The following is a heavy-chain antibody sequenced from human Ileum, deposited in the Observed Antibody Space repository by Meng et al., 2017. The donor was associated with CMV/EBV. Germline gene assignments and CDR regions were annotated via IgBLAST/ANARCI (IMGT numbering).Heavy chain of an antibody. J-gene: IGHJ4*02. Sequence: QLQLQEAGPGLVKPSETLALTCSVSGVSISSSGDYWGWIRQPPGKGLEWIGNMYSSGTPYYNPSLKSRVAMSVDTSKNQFSLKLSSVTAADTAVYYCARWGSGTYYKGYFDYWGQGTLVTVSS. CDR1: GVSISSSGDY. D-gene: IGHD3-10*01. CDR3: ARWGSGTYYKGYFDY. CDR2: MYSSGTP. V-gene: IGHV4-39*07.